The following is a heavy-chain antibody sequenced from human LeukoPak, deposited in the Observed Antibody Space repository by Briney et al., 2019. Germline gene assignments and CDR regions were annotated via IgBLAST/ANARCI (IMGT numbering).Heavy chain of an antibody. Sequence: GSLRLSCAASEFIFSDYAMGWVRQAPGKGLEWVSTIDKTTYPTFYADSVKGRFTISRDNSKNILYLQMNSLTTEDTAVYFCAKFEGATIPGWFKDYWGQGVPVTVSS. CDR3: AKFEGATIPGWFKDY. CDR2: IDKTTYPT. V-gene: IGHV3-23*05. CDR1: EFIFSDYA. D-gene: IGHD6-19*01. J-gene: IGHJ4*02.